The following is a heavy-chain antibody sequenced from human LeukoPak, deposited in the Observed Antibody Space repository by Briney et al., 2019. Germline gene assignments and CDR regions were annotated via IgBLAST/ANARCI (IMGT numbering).Heavy chain of an antibody. CDR3: ARVNRGSLLDAFDI. V-gene: IGHV4-59*01. CDR2: MFYSGIT. D-gene: IGHD3-10*01. Sequence: SETLSLTCTVSGGSISSYFWSWIRQPPGKGLEWIGYMFYSGITKYNPSLKSRVTISLDTSKNQFSLKLSSVTAADTAVYYCARVNRGSLLDAFDIWGQGTMVTVSS. J-gene: IGHJ3*02. CDR1: GGSISSYF.